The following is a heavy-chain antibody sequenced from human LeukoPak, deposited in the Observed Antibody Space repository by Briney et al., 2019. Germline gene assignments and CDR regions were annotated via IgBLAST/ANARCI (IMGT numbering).Heavy chain of an antibody. D-gene: IGHD5-18*01. V-gene: IGHV3-7*03. Sequence: GGSLRLPCAASGFTFSSYWMSWVRQAPGKGLEWVANIKRDGSETYFMDSVKGRFTISRDNAKNSLFLQMVSLRAEDTAMYYCARGRYSSTTYYFDYWGQGTPVTVSS. J-gene: IGHJ4*02. CDR1: GFTFSSYW. CDR3: ARGRYSSTTYYFDY. CDR2: IKRDGSET.